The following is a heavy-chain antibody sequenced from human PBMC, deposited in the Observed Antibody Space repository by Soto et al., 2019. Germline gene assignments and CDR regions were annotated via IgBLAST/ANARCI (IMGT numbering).Heavy chain of an antibody. D-gene: IGHD2-2*01. J-gene: IGHJ5*02. Sequence: ASVKVSCKAPGYTFTGYYMHWVRQAPGQGLEWMGWINPNSGGTNYAQKFQGRVTMTRDTSISTAYMELSRLRSDDTAVYYCARDHCSSTSCYRGDNWFDPWGQGTLVTVSS. CDR2: INPNSGGT. V-gene: IGHV1-2*02. CDR1: GYTFTGYY. CDR3: ARDHCSSTSCYRGDNWFDP.